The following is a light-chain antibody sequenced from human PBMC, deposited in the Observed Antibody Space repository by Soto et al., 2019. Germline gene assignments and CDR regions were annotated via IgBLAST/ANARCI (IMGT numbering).Light chain of an antibody. Sequence: MPRTQSHSTVSASVGVRVTITCRASQSISSWLAWYQQKPGKAPKVLIYAASNLQSRVPSRFSGSGSGTDFALTISSLQPEDFATYYCQQGYSTPITSGQGRLPEV. V-gene: IGKV1-39*01. J-gene: IGKJ5*01. CDR1: QSISSW. CDR2: AAS. CDR3: QQGYSTPIT.